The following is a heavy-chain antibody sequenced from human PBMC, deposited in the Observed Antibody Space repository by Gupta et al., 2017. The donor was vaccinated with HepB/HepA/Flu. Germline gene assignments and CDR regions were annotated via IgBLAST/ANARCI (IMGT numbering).Heavy chain of an antibody. D-gene: IGHD6-13*01. V-gene: IGHV3-11*01. CDR1: GFTFRDYY. J-gene: IGHJ5*02. Sequence: QVELVESGGGLVEPGGSLRLSCAASGFTFRDYYMTWFRQVPGKGLEWVSLISASGSAIDYRDSLKGRFSISRDNAKNSLYLQMNSLRVEDTAMYYCARGGAGAGTWGWFDPWGQGTLVIVSS. CDR2: ISASGSAI. CDR3: ARGGAGAGTWGWFDP.